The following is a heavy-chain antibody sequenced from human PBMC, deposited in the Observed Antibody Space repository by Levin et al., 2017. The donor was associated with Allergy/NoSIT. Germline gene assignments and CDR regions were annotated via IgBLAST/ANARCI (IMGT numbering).Heavy chain of an antibody. CDR2: LLLPGGRT. J-gene: IGHJ6*03. CDR3: VKECTGWGREGFYYYYSYMDL. D-gene: IGHD2-8*02. CDR1: GFTFISYA. Sequence: GFSLLLSFSSSGFTFISYAMHWVRQAPGPFLSSVSSLLLPGGRTYYADSVKGRCTISRDNSKNTLYLQMSSLRAEDTAVYYWVKECTGWGREGFYYYYSYMDLWGKGPTVTVSS. V-gene: IGHV3-64D*06.